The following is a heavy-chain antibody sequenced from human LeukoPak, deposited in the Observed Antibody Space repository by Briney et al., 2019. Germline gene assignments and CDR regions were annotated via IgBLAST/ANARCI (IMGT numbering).Heavy chain of an antibody. CDR3: ARDQGGYYDFWSGYPHDAFDI. J-gene: IGHJ3*02. CDR1: GFTFSSYW. D-gene: IGHD3-3*01. CDR2: IKQDGSEK. Sequence: QTGGSLRLSCAASGFTFSSYWMSWVRQAPGKGLEWVANIKQDGSEKYYVDSVKGRFTISRDNAKNSLYLQMNSLRAEDTAVYYCARDQGGYYDFWSGYPHDAFDIGGQGTMVTVSS. V-gene: IGHV3-7*01.